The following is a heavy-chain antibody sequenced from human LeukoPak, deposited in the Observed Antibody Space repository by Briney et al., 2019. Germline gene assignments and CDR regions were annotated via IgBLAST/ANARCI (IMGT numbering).Heavy chain of an antibody. V-gene: IGHV1-2*06. CDR2: INPKTGGT. CDR1: GYTFTAYY. CDR3: ATRHLTNVDY. J-gene: IGHJ4*02. Sequence: ASVKVSCKASGYTFTAYYMHWVRQAPGQGLEWMGRINPKTGGTNYAQKSQGRVTMTRDKSINTAYMELSRLRSDDTAVYYCATRHLTNVDYWGQGTLVTVSS.